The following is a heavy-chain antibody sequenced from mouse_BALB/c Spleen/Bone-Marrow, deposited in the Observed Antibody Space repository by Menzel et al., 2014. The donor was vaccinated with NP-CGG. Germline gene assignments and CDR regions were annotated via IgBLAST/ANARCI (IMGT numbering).Heavy chain of an antibody. CDR2: IDPANGNT. CDR3: ARWLLPYGLDY. D-gene: IGHD2-3*01. Sequence: VQLQQSGAELVKPGASVKLSCTVSGFNIKDTYMHWVKQRPEQCLEWIGRIDPANGNTKYDPKFQGKATITADTSSNTAYLQLSSLTSEDTAVYYCARWLLPYGLDYWGQGTSVTVSS. V-gene: IGHV14-3*02. J-gene: IGHJ4*01. CDR1: GFNIKDTY.